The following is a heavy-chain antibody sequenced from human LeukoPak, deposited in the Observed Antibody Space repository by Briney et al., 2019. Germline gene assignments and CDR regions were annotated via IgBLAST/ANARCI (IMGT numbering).Heavy chain of an antibody. CDR1: GGSFSGYY. J-gene: IGHJ3*02. D-gene: IGHD3/OR15-3a*01. CDR3: ARVPHDFEAFDI. V-gene: IGHV4-34*01. Sequence: PSETLSLTCAVYGGSFSGYYWSWIRQPPGKGLEWIGEINHSGSTNYNPSLKSRVTISVDTSKNQFSLKLSSVTAADTAVYCARVPHDFEAFDIWGQGTMVTVSS. CDR2: INHSGST.